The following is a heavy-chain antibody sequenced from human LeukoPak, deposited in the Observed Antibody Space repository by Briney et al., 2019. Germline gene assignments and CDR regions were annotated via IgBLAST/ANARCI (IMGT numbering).Heavy chain of an antibody. V-gene: IGHV4-39*01. Sequence: PSETLSLTCTVSGGFISSSSYYWGWIRQPPGKGLEWIGSIYYSGSTYYNPSLKSRVTISVDTSKNQFSLKLSSVTAADTAVYYCARRAYCGGDCYNFDYWGQGTLVTVSS. D-gene: IGHD2-21*02. CDR1: GGFISSSSYY. CDR2: IYYSGST. J-gene: IGHJ4*02. CDR3: ARRAYCGGDCYNFDY.